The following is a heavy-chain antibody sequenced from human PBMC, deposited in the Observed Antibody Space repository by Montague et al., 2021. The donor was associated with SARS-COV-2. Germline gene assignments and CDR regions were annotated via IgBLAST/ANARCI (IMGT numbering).Heavy chain of an antibody. CDR1: GGSISSSSYY. CDR3: ARKASRGITSFGVVTASYYFDY. Sequence: SETLSLTCTVSGGSISSSSYYWGWLRQPPGKGLEWIGSIYYSGSTYYNPSLKSRVTISVDTSKNQFSLKLSSVTAADTAVYYCARKASRGITSFGVVTASYYFDYWSQGTMVTVSS. V-gene: IGHV4-39*01. D-gene: IGHD3-3*01. J-gene: IGHJ4*02. CDR2: IYYSGST.